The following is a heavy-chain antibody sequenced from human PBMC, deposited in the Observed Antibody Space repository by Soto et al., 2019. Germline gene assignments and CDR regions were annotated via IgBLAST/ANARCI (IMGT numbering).Heavy chain of an antibody. CDR1: GGSFSGYY. J-gene: IGHJ4*02. V-gene: IGHV4-34*01. CDR3: ARDVGSSSSGELFNFDY. Sequence: QVQLQQWGAGLLKPSETLSLTCAVYGGSFSGYYWSWIRQPPGKELEWIGEINHSGSTNYNPSLKSRVTISVDTSKNQFSLKLSSVTAADTAVYYCARDVGSSSSGELFNFDYWGQGTLVTVSS. CDR2: INHSGST. D-gene: IGHD6-6*01.